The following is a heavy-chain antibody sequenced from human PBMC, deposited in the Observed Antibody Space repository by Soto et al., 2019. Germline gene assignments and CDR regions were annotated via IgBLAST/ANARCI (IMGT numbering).Heavy chain of an antibody. Sequence: QVQLVESGGGVVQSGRSLRLSCAASGFTFSTSGMHWIRQAPGKGLEWVAMISHDGGATYYVDSVKGRFTISRDTDKNTLHLQMDSLRPEVTATYYCAKDWGSSGWYTCFDPWGQGTLVSVSS. J-gene: IGHJ5*02. CDR1: GFTFSTSG. CDR3: AKDWGSSGWYTCFDP. CDR2: ISHDGGAT. V-gene: IGHV3-30*18. D-gene: IGHD6-13*01.